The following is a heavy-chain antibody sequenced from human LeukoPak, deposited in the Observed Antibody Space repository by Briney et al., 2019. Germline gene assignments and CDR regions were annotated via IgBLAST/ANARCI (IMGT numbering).Heavy chain of an antibody. CDR1: GFPFSTYW. CDR3: ARTSGDPFDY. CDR2: INEDGGEK. Sequence: GGSLRLSCAASGFPFSTYWMSWVRQAPGKGLEWVANINEDGGEKYYADSVKGRFTISRDSARNSLYVQMNNLRAEDTAVYYCARTSGDPFDYWGQGTLVAVSS. D-gene: IGHD4-17*01. J-gene: IGHJ4*02. V-gene: IGHV3-7*01.